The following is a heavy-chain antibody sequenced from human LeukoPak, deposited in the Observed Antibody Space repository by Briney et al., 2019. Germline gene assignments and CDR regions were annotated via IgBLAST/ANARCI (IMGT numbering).Heavy chain of an antibody. J-gene: IGHJ6*02. CDR1: GFAFRDYY. CDR3: ARDIAVADGYYYYYGMDV. D-gene: IGHD6-19*01. CDR2: ISTSGTI. V-gene: IGHV3-11*01. Sequence: GGSLRLSCVASGFAFRDYYMIWIRQAPGKGLEWISHISTSGTIYNADSVKGRFTISRDNAKNSLFLEMNSLRVEDTAVYYCARDIAVADGYYYYYGMDVWGQGTTVTVSS.